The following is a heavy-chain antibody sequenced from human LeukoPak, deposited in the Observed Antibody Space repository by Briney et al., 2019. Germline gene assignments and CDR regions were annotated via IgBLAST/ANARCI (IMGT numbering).Heavy chain of an antibody. V-gene: IGHV4-34*01. J-gene: IGHJ5*02. D-gene: IGHD3-10*01. CDR3: ARVSRLYYYGSGSSSANWFDP. CDR2: INHSGST. Sequence: SETLSLTCAVYGGSFSGYYWSWIRQPPGKGLEWIGEINHSGSTNYNPSLKSRVTISVDTSKNQFSLKLSSVTAADTAVYFCARVSRLYYYGSGSSSANWFDPWGQGTLVTVSS. CDR1: GGSFSGYY.